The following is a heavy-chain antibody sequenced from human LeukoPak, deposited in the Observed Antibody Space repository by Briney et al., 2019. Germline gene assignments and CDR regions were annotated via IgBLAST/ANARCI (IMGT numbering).Heavy chain of an antibody. CDR3: TTYYSSSDRFDP. CDR2: IKSKTDGGTT. CDR1: GFTFSNAW. V-gene: IGHV3-15*01. J-gene: IGHJ5*02. Sequence: PGGSLRLSCAASGFTFSNAWMSWVRQAPGKGLEWVGRIKSKTDGGTTDYAAPVKGRFTISRDDSKNTLYQQMNSLKTEDTAVYYCTTYYSSSDRFDPWGQGTLVTVSS. D-gene: IGHD6-13*01.